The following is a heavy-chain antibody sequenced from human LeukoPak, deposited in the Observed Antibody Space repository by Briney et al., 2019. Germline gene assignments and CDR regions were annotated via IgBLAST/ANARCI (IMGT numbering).Heavy chain of an antibody. V-gene: IGHV4-39*07. CDR3: ARGPYYYGSGSFFDY. D-gene: IGHD3-10*01. CDR2: IYHSVST. Sequence: SETLSLTCSIHVDSIRSSSYYWGWFRQPPGKGQERIGSIYHSVSTYDNPSLKSRVTISVDTSKNQFSLKLSSVTAADTAVYYCARGPYYYGSGSFFDYWGQGTLVTVSS. J-gene: IGHJ4*02. CDR1: VDSIRSSSYY.